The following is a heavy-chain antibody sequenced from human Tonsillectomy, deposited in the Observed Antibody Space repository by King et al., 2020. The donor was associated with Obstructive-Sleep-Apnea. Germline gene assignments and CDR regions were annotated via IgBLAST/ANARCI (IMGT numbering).Heavy chain of an antibody. J-gene: IGHJ4*02. D-gene: IGHD1-26*01. Sequence: EVQLVESGGGLVPPGGSLRLSCAASGFPFRSSWLRWVRPAPGTGLDCVAHIHPSLLSKYSLDSLKGRFTLSRANAKHSLYLQMNSLRAEDTAVYYCARGIREAEASLGYWGQGTLVTVSS. CDR1: GFPFRSSW. CDR3: ARGIREAEASLGY. CDR2: IHPSLLSK. V-gene: IGHV3-7*03.